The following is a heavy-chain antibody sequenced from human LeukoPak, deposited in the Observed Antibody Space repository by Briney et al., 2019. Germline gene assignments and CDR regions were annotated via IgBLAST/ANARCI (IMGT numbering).Heavy chain of an antibody. J-gene: IGHJ5*02. D-gene: IGHD2-2*01. CDR1: GYTLTELS. V-gene: IGHV1-24*01. CDR2: FDPEDGET. Sequence: GASVKVSCKVSGYTLTELSMHWVREAPGKGLEWMGGFDPEDGETIYAQKFQGRVTMTEDTSTDTAYMELSSLRSEDTAVYYCARDRGCSSTSCLNLFDPWGQGTLVTVSS. CDR3: ARDRGCSSTSCLNLFDP.